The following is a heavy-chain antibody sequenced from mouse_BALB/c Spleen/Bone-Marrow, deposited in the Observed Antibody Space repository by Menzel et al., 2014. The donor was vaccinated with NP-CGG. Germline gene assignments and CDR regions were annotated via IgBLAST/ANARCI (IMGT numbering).Heavy chain of an antibody. Sequence: EVKLMESGPGLVKPSQSLSLTCTVTGYSITSDYAWNWIRQFPGNKLEWMGYISYSGSTSYNPSLKSQISITRDTSKNQFFLQLNSVTTEDTATYYCARYDYDVGYFDYWGQGTTLTVSS. D-gene: IGHD2-4*01. J-gene: IGHJ2*01. CDR1: GYSITSDYA. V-gene: IGHV3-2*02. CDR3: ARYDYDVGYFDY. CDR2: ISYSGST.